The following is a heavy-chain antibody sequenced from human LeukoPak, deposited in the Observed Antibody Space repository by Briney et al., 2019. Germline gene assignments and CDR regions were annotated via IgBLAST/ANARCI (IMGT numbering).Heavy chain of an antibody. Sequence: ASGKVSFKGSGYTPTELSMHWVRQAPGKGVEWMGGFDPEDGETIYAQKFQGRVTMTEDTSTDTAYMELSSLRSEDTAVYYCATGSSMYYYDSSGYSGTFDYWGQGTLVTVSS. D-gene: IGHD3-22*01. J-gene: IGHJ4*02. CDR3: ATGSSMYYYDSSGYSGTFDY. CDR1: GYTPTELS. V-gene: IGHV1-24*01. CDR2: FDPEDGET.